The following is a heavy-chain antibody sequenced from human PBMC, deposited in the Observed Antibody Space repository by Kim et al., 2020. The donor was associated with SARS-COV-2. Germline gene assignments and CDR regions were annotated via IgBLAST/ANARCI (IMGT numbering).Heavy chain of an antibody. J-gene: IGHJ4*02. CDR2: ISAYNGNT. V-gene: IGHV1-18*04. D-gene: IGHD5-12*01. CDR1: GYTLTSYG. CDR3: GRGGSPEVATIESDY. Sequence: ASVKVSCKASGYTLTSYGINWVRQAPGQGLEWMGWISAYNGNTNYAQKVQGRVTMTTDTSTTTAYMELRSLRSDDTAVYYCGRGGSPEVATIESDYCGQGTLRTVSS.